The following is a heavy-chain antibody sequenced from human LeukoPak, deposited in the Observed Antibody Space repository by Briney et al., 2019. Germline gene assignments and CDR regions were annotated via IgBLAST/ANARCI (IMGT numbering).Heavy chain of an antibody. J-gene: IGHJ6*02. V-gene: IGHV4-59*01. CDR2: IYYSGST. Sequence: PSETLSLTCTVSGGSISSYYWSWIRQPPGKGLEWFGYIYYSGSTNYNPSLKSRVTISVDTSKNQFSLKLSSVTAADTAVYYCARANGIAPRLPYYYGMDVWGQGTTVTVSS. CDR1: GGSISSYY. D-gene: IGHD6-6*01. CDR3: ARANGIAPRLPYYYGMDV.